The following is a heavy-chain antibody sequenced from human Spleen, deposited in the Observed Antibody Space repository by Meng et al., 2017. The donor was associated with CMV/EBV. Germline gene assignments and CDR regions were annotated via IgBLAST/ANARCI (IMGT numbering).Heavy chain of an antibody. CDR3: ARGDYDFWSGYYPHWFDP. D-gene: IGHD3-3*01. CDR1: GYSISSGYY. J-gene: IGHJ5*02. CDR2: IYHSGST. Sequence: GSLRLSCTVSGYSISSGYYWGWIRQPPGKGLEWIGSIYHSGSTYYNPSLKSRVTISVDTSKNQFSLKLSSVTAADTAVYYCARGDYDFWSGYYPHWFDPWGQGTLVTVSS. V-gene: IGHV4-38-2*02.